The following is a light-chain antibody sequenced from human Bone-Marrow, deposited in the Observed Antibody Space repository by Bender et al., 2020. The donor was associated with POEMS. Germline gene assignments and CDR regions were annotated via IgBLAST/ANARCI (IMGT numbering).Light chain of an antibody. CDR2: SSH. Sequence: QSVLTQPPSASGTPGQRVTISCSGGSSNIGAHAVNWYQHLPGTAPKLLIYSSHRRPSEVPDRFSGSRSGTLASLAISGLQSEDEADYYCAVWDDSLNGWVFGGATKLTVL. J-gene: IGLJ3*02. CDR3: AVWDDSLNGWV. V-gene: IGLV1-44*01. CDR1: SSNIGAHA.